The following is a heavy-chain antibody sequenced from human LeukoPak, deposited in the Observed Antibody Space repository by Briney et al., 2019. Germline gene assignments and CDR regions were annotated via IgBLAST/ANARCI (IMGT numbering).Heavy chain of an antibody. CDR3: ARVAAQGDDFWSGYYWNWFDP. Sequence: ASVKVSCKASGYTFTGYYMHWVRQAPGQGLEWMGWINPNSGGTNYAQKFQGRVTMTRDTSISTAYMELRRLRSDDTAVYYCARVAAQGDDFWSGYYWNWFDPWGQGTLVTVSS. D-gene: IGHD3-3*01. CDR1: GYTFTGYY. CDR2: INPNSGGT. V-gene: IGHV1-2*02. J-gene: IGHJ5*02.